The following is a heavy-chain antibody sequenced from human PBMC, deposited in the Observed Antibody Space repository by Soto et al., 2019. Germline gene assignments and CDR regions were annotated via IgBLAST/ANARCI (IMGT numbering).Heavy chain of an antibody. CDR1: GYTFTNYG. V-gene: IGHV1-18*01. D-gene: IGHD3-22*01. J-gene: IGHJ4*02. CDR2: IITYNGNT. Sequence: VASVKVSCKASGYTFTNYGITWVRQAPGQGLEWMGWIITYNGNTNYPQKLQGRVTMTTDTSTSTAYMELRSLRSDDTAVYYCARGMLRGTMIVVLSTFDYWGQGTPVTVSS. CDR3: ARGMLRGTMIVVLSTFDY.